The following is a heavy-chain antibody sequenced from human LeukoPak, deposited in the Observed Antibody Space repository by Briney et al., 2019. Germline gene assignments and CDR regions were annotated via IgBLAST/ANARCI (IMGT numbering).Heavy chain of an antibody. J-gene: IGHJ6*02. D-gene: IGHD3-3*01. CDR1: GFTFSSYA. CDR3: AVHYYDFRSGYYTPDYYYYYGMDV. V-gene: IGHV3-23*01. CDR2: ISGSGGST. Sequence: GGSLRLSCAASGFTFSSYAMSWVRQAPGKGLEWVSAISGSGGSTYYADSVKGRFTISRDNSKNTLYLQMNSLRAEDTAVYYCAVHYYDFRSGYYTPDYYYYYGMDVWGQGTTVTVSS.